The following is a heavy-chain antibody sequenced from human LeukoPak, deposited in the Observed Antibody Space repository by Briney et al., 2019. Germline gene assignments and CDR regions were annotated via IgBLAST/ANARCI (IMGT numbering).Heavy chain of an antibody. V-gene: IGHV3-23*01. CDR1: GFTFSSYA. CDR3: AKRVAAPGRTYYFDY. J-gene: IGHJ4*02. Sequence: PGGSLRLSCAASGFTFSSYAMSWLRQAPGKGREGVSATSGSGGSTYYADSVKGRFTISRDNSKNTVYLQLNSLRAEDTAVYYCAKRVAAPGRTYYFDYWGQGTLVIVSS. D-gene: IGHD6-13*01. CDR2: TSGSGGST.